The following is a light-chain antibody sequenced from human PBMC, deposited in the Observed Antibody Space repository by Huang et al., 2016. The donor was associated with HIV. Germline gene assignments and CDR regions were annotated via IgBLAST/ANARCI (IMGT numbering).Light chain of an antibody. CDR2: DAS. V-gene: IGKV3-11*01. CDR3: QQRSTWPPT. J-gene: IGKJ4*01. CDR1: QSVDTY. Sequence: EIVLTQSPVTLYKSPGQRATLSCRASQSVDTYLAWYQQKPGQAPTLLIYDASHRATGIPASFSGSGSGTDFTLAISSLEPDDFAVYFCQQRSTWPPTFGGGTTMEIK.